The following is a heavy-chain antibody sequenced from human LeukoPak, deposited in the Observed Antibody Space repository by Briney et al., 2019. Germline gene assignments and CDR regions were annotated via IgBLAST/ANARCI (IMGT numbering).Heavy chain of an antibody. CDR1: GFTFSSYA. D-gene: IGHD5-24*01. J-gene: IGHJ5*02. CDR3: AKMAVTNWFDP. CDR2: INYSGGTT. Sequence: GGSLRLSCAASGFTFSSYAMTWVRQAPGKGLEWVSAINYSGGTTYYADSVKGRFTISRDNSKNTLYLQMNSLRAEDTAVYYCAKMAVTNWFDPWGEGTLVTVSS. V-gene: IGHV3-23*01.